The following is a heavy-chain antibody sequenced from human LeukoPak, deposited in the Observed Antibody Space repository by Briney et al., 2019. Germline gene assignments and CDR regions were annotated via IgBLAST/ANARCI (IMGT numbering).Heavy chain of an antibody. CDR2: IYCSGST. J-gene: IGHJ4*02. V-gene: IGHV4-59*08. CDR1: GGSISSYY. Sequence: SETLSLTCTGSGGSISSYYWSWIRQPPGKGLEGIGYIYCSGSTNYNPSLKSRVTISVDTSKNQFSLKLSSVTAADTAVYYCARHGSYYYDSSGYYYFDYWGQGTLVTVSS. D-gene: IGHD3-22*01. CDR3: ARHGSYYYDSSGYYYFDY.